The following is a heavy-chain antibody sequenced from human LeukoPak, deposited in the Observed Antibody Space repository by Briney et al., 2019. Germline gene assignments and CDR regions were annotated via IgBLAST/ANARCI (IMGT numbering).Heavy chain of an antibody. Sequence: GGSLRLSCTVSGFTVSSNSWSWVRQAPGKGLEWVSFIYSGGNTHYSDSVKGRFTISRDNAKNSLYLQMNSLRAEDTAVYYCARDHYYGSGSYYNSGFDYWGQGTLVTVSS. CDR1: GFTVSSNS. J-gene: IGHJ4*02. D-gene: IGHD3-10*01. CDR3: ARDHYYGSGSYYNSGFDY. V-gene: IGHV3-53*01. CDR2: IYSGGNT.